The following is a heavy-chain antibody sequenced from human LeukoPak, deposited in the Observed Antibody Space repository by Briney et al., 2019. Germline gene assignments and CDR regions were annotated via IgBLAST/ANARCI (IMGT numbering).Heavy chain of an antibody. CDR3: ARELIDWNDYDY. CDR2: IYHSGST. J-gene: IGHJ4*02. V-gene: IGHV4-61*01. D-gene: IGHD1-1*01. CDR1: GVSVNSGSHY. Sequence: PSETLSLTCTVTGVSVNSGSHYWSWIRQPPGKGLEWIGNIYHSGSTDYNPSLTSRLTISIDTSKNQFSLRLTSVTAADTAVYYCARELIDWNDYDYWGQGTLVTVSS.